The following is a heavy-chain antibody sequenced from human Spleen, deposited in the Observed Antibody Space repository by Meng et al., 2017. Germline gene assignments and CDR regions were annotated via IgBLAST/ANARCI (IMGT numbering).Heavy chain of an antibody. Sequence: QVQLVQSGAEVKKPGSSVKVSCKASGGTFSSYAISWVRQAPGQGLEWMGGIIPILGIANYAQKFQGRVTITADKSTSTAYMELSSLRSEDTAVYYCARARITIFGVVIIPVSWFDPWGQGTLVTVSS. CDR2: IIPILGIA. V-gene: IGHV1-69*10. D-gene: IGHD3-3*01. CDR3: ARARITIFGVVIIPVSWFDP. CDR1: GGTFSSYA. J-gene: IGHJ5*02.